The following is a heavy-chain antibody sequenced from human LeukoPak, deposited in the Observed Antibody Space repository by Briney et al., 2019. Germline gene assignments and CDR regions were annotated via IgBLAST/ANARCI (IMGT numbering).Heavy chain of an antibody. CDR3: AKAAQSIVATIVPDY. J-gene: IGHJ4*02. D-gene: IGHD5-12*01. V-gene: IGHV3-23*01. Sequence: GGSLRLSYAASGFTFSSYAMSWVRQAPGKGLEWVSAISDSGGSTYYADSVKGRFTISRDNSKNTLYLQMNSLRAEDTAVYYCAKAAQSIVATIVPDYWGQGTLVTVSS. CDR2: ISDSGGST. CDR1: GFTFSSYA.